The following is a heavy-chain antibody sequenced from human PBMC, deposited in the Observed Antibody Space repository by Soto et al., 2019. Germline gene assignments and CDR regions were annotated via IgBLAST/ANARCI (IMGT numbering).Heavy chain of an antibody. CDR2: INHSGST. Sequence: QVRLQQWCAGLLKPSETLSLTCAVYGGSFSGYYWSWIRQPPGKGLEWIGEINHSGSTNYNPSLKSRVTISVDTSKNQFSLKLSSVTAADTAVYYCAREGRLSNWFDPWGQGTLVTVSS. J-gene: IGHJ5*02. CDR1: GGSFSGYY. D-gene: IGHD6-6*01. V-gene: IGHV4-34*01. CDR3: AREGRLSNWFDP.